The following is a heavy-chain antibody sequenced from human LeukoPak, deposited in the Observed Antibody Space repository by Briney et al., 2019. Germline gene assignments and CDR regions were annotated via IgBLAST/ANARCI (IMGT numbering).Heavy chain of an antibody. CDR2: INPKSRAT. CDR1: GYTFTDYY. J-gene: IGHJ3*02. V-gene: IGHV1-2*02. D-gene: IGHD3-22*01. Sequence: GASAKVSCKASGYTFTDYYMHWVRQAPGQGLEWMGWINPKSRATNYAQKFQGRVTMTRDTSTSTVYMELSSLRSEDTAVYYCARVKSYYYDTSDKDAFDIWGQGTMVTVSS. CDR3: ARVKSYYYDTSDKDAFDI.